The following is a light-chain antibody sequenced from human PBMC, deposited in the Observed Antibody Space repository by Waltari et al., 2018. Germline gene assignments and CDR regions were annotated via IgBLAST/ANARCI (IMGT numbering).Light chain of an antibody. J-gene: IGLJ3*02. CDR2: EVS. CDR1: SSDVGGYNY. Sequence: QSALTQPPSASGSPGQSVTISCTGTSSDVGGYNYVSWYQQHPGKAPKLMIFEVSKRPSGVPDRLSGSKSGNTSSLTVAGLQADDEAHYYCSSYAGSNNWVFGGGTKLTVL. CDR3: SSYAGSNNWV. V-gene: IGLV2-8*01.